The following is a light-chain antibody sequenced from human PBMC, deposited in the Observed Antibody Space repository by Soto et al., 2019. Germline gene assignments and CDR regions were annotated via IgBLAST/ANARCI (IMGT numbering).Light chain of an antibody. V-gene: IGLV2-14*01. Sequence: QSALTQPAAVSGSPGQSITISCTGTNKDIGLHDFVSWHQQHPGKAPKFIIYGISNRPSGVSNRFSGSKSGNTASLTISGLQVDDEAHYYCSSYTSTFTWVFGGGTKLTGL. J-gene: IGLJ3*02. CDR2: GIS. CDR1: NKDIGLHDF. CDR3: SSYTSTFTWV.